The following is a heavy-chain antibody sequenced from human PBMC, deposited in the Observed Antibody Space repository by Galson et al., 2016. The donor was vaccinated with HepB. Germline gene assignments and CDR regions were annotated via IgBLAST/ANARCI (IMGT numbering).Heavy chain of an antibody. CDR3: ARDLVSESESLTPPKYAMDV. J-gene: IGHJ3*01. CDR2: IIPIFATA. CDR1: GGSFSTYT. V-gene: IGHV1-69*13. D-gene: IGHD5-18*01. Sequence: SVKVSCKASGGSFSTYTITWVRQAPGQGLERMGGIIPIFATAKYAQKFQGRVTITADLSTSTAYMELSSLRSEDTAVYYCARDLVSESESLTPPKYAMDVWGQGTMVTVSS.